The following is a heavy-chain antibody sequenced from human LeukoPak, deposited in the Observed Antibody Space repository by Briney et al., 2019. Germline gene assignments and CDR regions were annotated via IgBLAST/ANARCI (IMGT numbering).Heavy chain of an antibody. CDR1: GGTFSSYA. CDR3: ARGLRGNYYYYMDV. CDR2: ISAYNGNT. V-gene: IGHV1-18*01. J-gene: IGHJ6*03. D-gene: IGHD3-16*01. Sequence: VASVKVSCKASGGTFSSYAISWVRQAPGQGLEWMGWISAYNGNTNYAQKLQGRVTMTTDTSTSTAHMELRSLRSDDTAVYYCARGLRGNYYYYMDVWGKGTTVTVSS.